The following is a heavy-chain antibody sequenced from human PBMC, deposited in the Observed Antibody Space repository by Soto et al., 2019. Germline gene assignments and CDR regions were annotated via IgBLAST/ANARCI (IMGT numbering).Heavy chain of an antibody. CDR2: INAYNGNT. CDR1: GYTFTGYY. CDR3: ARERGYGDYDSGY. Sequence: ASVKVSCKASGYTFTGYYMHWVRQAPGQGIERMGWINAYNGNTNYAQKNQGRVTMTTDTSMSTAYMELRSLRSDDTAVYYCARERGYGDYDSGYWGQGTLVTVSS. D-gene: IGHD4-17*01. V-gene: IGHV1-18*04. J-gene: IGHJ4*02.